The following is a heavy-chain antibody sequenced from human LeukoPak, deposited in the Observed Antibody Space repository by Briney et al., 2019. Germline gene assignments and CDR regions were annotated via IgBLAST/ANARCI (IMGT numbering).Heavy chain of an antibody. V-gene: IGHV3-23*01. J-gene: IGHJ4*02. CDR1: GFTFSTYA. Sequence: PGGSLGLSCAASGFTFSTYAMSWVRQAPGKGLEWVSAVSGSGGSTYYADSVEGRFTISRDNSKNTLHLQMNSLRAEDTAVYYCAKRGVTGYKEAFDYWGQGTLVTVSS. CDR2: VSGSGGST. CDR3: AKRGVTGYKEAFDY. D-gene: IGHD3-9*01.